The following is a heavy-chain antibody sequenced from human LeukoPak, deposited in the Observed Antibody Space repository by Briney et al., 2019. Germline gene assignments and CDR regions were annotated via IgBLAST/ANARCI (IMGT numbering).Heavy chain of an antibody. CDR3: ATGVGANQVEWFDP. D-gene: IGHD1-26*01. Sequence: ASVKVSCKVSGYTLTELSMHWVRQAPGKGLEWMGGFDPEDGETIYAQKFQGRVTMTEDTSTDTAYMELSSLRSEDTAVYYCATGVGANQVEWFDPWGQGTLVTVSS. CDR2: FDPEDGET. CDR1: GYTLTELS. V-gene: IGHV1-24*01. J-gene: IGHJ5*02.